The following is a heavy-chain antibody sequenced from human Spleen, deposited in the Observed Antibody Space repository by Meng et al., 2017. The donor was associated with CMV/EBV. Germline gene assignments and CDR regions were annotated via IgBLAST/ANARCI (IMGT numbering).Heavy chain of an antibody. Sequence: GGSLRLSCTASGFTFSSYSMNWVRQAPGKGLEWVALISYDGNNKYYADSVKGRFTISRDNSKNTLYLQMNSLRADDTAVFYCARETPKTYYGMDVWGQGTTVTVSS. J-gene: IGHJ6*02. D-gene: IGHD4-23*01. CDR2: ISYDGNNK. CDR1: GFTFSSYS. V-gene: IGHV3-30*03. CDR3: ARETPKTYYGMDV.